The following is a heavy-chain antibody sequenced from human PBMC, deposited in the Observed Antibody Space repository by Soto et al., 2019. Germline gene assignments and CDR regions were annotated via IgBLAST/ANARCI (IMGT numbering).Heavy chain of an antibody. V-gene: IGHV3-66*01. CDR2: IYSGGST. J-gene: IGHJ4*02. CDR1: GFTFSNAW. Sequence: GGSLRLSCAASGFTFSNAWINWVRQAPGKGLEWVSVIYSGGSTFYADSVRGRFTISRDNSKNTVNLQMNSLRAEDTAVYYCARDPWAADYWGQGTLVTVSS. CDR3: ARDPWAADY. D-gene: IGHD3-16*01.